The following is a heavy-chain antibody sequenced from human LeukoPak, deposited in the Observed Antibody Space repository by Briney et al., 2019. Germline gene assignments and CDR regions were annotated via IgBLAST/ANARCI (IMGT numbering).Heavy chain of an antibody. J-gene: IGHJ4*02. V-gene: IGHV4-38-2*02. CDR1: GYSISSGYY. CDR2: IYHSGST. D-gene: IGHD6-19*01. Sequence: PSETLSLTCTVSGYSISSGYYWGWIRQPPGKGLEWIGSIYHSGSTYYNPSLKSRVTISVDTSKNQFSLKLSSVTAADTAVYYCARRPGIAVAGLHDYWGQGTLVTVSS. CDR3: ARRPGIAVAGLHDY.